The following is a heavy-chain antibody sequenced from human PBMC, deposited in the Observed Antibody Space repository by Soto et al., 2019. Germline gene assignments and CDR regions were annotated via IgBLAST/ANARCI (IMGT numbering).Heavy chain of an antibody. CDR2: VYNSGST. J-gene: IGHJ4*02. D-gene: IGHD6-13*01. CDR1: GGSISSNY. V-gene: IGHV4-59*01. CDR3: ARYRREAVAGYTLDN. Sequence: SETLSLTCTGSGGSISSNYWTWIRQPPGKGLEWIGYVYNSGSTNYNPSLKSRVTISEDTSKSQFSLKVNSMTAADTAVYYCARYRREAVAGYTLDNWGQGILVTVSS.